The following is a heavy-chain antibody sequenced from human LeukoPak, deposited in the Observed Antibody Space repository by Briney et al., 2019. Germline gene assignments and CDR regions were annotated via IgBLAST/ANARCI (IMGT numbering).Heavy chain of an antibody. Sequence: ASVKVSCKTSGYTFTSYGVSWVRQAPGQGLEWMGWIGTHNGNTNYAQKFQGRVIMTTDTSTSTAYMELMSLRSDDTAVFYCARDHGYSSGWENWFDPWGQGTLVTVSS. CDR1: GYTFTSYG. D-gene: IGHD6-19*01. CDR2: IGTHNGNT. V-gene: IGHV1-18*01. CDR3: ARDHGYSSGWENWFDP. J-gene: IGHJ5*02.